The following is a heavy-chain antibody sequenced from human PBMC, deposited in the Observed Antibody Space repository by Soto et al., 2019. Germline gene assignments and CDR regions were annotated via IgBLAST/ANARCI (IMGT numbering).Heavy chain of an antibody. CDR2: IYYSGST. CDR1: GGSISSGGYY. V-gene: IGHV4-31*03. D-gene: IGHD6-13*01. Sequence: PSETLSLTCTVSGGSISSGGYYWSWIRQHPGKGLEWIGYIYYSGSTYYNPSLKSRVTISVDTSKNQFSLKLSSVTAADTAVYYCARVGNKAAAAYFQHWGQGTLVTVSS. J-gene: IGHJ1*01. CDR3: ARVGNKAAAAYFQH.